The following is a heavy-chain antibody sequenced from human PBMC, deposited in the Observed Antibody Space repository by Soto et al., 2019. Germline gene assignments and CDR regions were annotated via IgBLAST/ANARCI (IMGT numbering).Heavy chain of an antibody. CDR3: ARQNTDFWSGYYAFDI. CDR1: GFTFSSYG. D-gene: IGHD3-3*01. CDR2: IWYDGTNK. J-gene: IGHJ3*02. V-gene: IGHV3-33*01. Sequence: GGYLRLSCAASGFTFSSYGMHWVRQAPGKGLEWVAVIWYDGTNKYYADSVKGRFTISRDNSKNTLYLQMNSLRAEDTAVYYCARQNTDFWSGYYAFDIWGQGTMVTVSS.